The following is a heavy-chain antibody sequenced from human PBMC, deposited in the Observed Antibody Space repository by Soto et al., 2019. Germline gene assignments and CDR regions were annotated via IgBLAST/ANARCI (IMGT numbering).Heavy chain of an antibody. CDR3: ARGVYDFWSGYYTGTFY. V-gene: IGHV4-31*03. D-gene: IGHD3-3*01. CDR1: GGSISSGGYY. CDR2: IYYSGST. Sequence: SETLSLTCTVSGGSISSGGYYWSWIRQHPGKGLEWIGYIYYSGSTYYNPSLKSRVTISVDTSKNQFSLKLSSVTAADTAVYYCARGVYDFWSGYYTGTFYWGQGTLVTVSS. J-gene: IGHJ4*02.